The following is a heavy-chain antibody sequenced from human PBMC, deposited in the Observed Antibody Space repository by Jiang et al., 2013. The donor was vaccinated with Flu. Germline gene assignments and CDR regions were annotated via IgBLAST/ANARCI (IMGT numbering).Heavy chain of an antibody. CDR3: ARDVRSGSYDY. CDR2: INTNTGNP. V-gene: IGHV7-4-1*01. Sequence: SGSELKEPGASVKVSCKGSGYTFTGYSMNWMRQAPGQGLEWIGYINTNTGNPTYAQGFTGRFVFSLDTSVTTAYLQIYSLKAEDTAVYYCARDVRSGSYDYWGQGTLVTVSS. CDR1: GYTFTGYS. J-gene: IGHJ4*01. D-gene: IGHD1-26*01.